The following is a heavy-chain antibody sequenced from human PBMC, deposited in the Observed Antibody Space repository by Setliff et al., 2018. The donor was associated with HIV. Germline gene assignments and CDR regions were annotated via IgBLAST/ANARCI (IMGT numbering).Heavy chain of an antibody. Sequence: SVKVSCKASGGTSNKYDINWVRQAPGQGLEWMGQFIPVLDITNYAQKFQGRVTITADESSSTMYMELSGLGSGDTAVYYCAGPGGDEAFDIWGRGT. D-gene: IGHD3-16*01. V-gene: IGHV1-69*10. CDR3: AGPGGDEAFDI. CDR2: FIPVLDIT. J-gene: IGHJ3*02. CDR1: GGTSNKYD.